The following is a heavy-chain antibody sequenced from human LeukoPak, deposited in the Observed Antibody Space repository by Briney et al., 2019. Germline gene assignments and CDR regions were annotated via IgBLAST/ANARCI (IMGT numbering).Heavy chain of an antibody. D-gene: IGHD3-22*01. CDR2: ISAYNGNT. V-gene: IGHV1-18*01. CDR1: GYTFTNYG. CDR3: ARVTSSGYYLLYYYGMDV. J-gene: IGHJ6*02. Sequence: ASVKVSCKASGYTFTNYGIGWVRQAPGQGLEWMGWISAYNGNTNYAQKLQGRVTMTTDTSTSTAYMELRSLRSDDTAVYYCARVTSSGYYLLYYYGMDVWGQGTTVTVSS.